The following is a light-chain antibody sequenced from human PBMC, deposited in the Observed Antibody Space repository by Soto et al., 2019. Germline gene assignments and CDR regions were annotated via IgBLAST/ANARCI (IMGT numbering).Light chain of an antibody. J-gene: IGKJ4*01. Sequence: AIQLTQSPSSLSASVGDRVTITCRASQGISSALAWYQQRPGKAPKLLIYDASSLESGVPSRFSGSGSGTDFTLTISSLQPEFFATYYCQQFNSYPALPFCGGPKVDIK. CDR1: QGISSA. CDR2: DAS. V-gene: IGKV1-13*02. CDR3: QQFNSYPALP.